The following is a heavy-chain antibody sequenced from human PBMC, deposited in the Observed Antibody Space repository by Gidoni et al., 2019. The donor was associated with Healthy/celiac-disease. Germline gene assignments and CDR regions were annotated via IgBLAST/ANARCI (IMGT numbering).Heavy chain of an antibody. CDR1: GGSFSGYY. J-gene: IGHJ3*02. CDR3: ARKGLWGINAFDI. CDR2: INHSGST. Sequence: QVQLQQWGAGLLKPSETLSLTCAVYGGSFSGYYWSWIRQPPGKGLEWIGEINHSGSTNYNPSLKSRVTISVDTSKNQFSLKLSSVTAADTAVYYCARKGLWGINAFDIWGQGTMVTVSS. D-gene: IGHD3-10*01. V-gene: IGHV4-34*01.